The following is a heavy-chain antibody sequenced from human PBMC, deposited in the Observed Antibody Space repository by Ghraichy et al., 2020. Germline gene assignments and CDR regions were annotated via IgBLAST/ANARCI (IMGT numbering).Heavy chain of an antibody. CDR2: ISTYNGDT. J-gene: IGHJ4*02. CDR3: ARSIYYYDSRDYQTNGYYFDY. V-gene: IGHV1-18*01. CDR1: GYTFTSYG. Sequence: ASVKVSCKASGYTFTSYGISWVRQAPGQGLEWMGWISTYNGDTNHAQKLQGRVTMTTDTSTSTAYMELRSLRSDDTAVYCCARSIYYYDSRDYQTNGYYFDYWGQGTLVTVSS. D-gene: IGHD3-22*01.